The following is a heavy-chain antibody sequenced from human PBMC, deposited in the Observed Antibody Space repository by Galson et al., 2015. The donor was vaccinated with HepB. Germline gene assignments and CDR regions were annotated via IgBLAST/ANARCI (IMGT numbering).Heavy chain of an antibody. D-gene: IGHD3-10*01. CDR1: VYTFTSYA. CDR2: INTNTGNP. V-gene: IGHV7-4-1*02. Sequence: SCKASVYTFTSYAMNWVRQAPGPGLEWMGWINTNTGNPTYAQGFTGRVVFSLDTSASTAYLQISRLKAEDTAVYYCARVGVVGDVSAPYYYYYGMDVWGQGTPVTVSS. J-gene: IGHJ6*02. CDR3: ARVGVVGDVSAPYYYYYGMDV.